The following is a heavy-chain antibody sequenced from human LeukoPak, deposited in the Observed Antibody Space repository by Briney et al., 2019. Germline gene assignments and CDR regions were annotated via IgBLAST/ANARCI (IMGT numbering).Heavy chain of an antibody. D-gene: IGHD3-22*01. V-gene: IGHV1-8*01. CDR1: GYTFTSYD. Sequence: ASVEVSCKASGYTFTSYDINWVRQATGQGLEWMGWMNPNSGNTGYTQKFQGRVTMTRNTSISTAYMELSSLRSEDTAVYYCARVAPYDTTGYDAFDIWGQGTMVTVSS. J-gene: IGHJ3*02. CDR2: MNPNSGNT. CDR3: ARVAPYDTTGYDAFDI.